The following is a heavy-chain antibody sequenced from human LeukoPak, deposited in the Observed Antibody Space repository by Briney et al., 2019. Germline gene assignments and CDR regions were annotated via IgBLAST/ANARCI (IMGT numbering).Heavy chain of an antibody. CDR1: GLNFSPIA. V-gene: IGHV3-23*01. D-gene: IGHD3-10*01. Sequence: AGGSLRLSCAVSGLNFSPIAMTWVRQAPGKGLEWVATISSSGGSTYYADSVKGRFTISRDNPKNTVYLQMHSVISADTALYYCARGDFYDSGSLYRIFDYWGQGTLVAVSS. J-gene: IGHJ4*02. CDR2: ISSSGGST. CDR3: ARGDFYDSGSLYRIFDY.